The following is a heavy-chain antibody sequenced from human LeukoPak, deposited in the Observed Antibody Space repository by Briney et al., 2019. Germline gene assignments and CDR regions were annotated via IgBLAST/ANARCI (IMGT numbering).Heavy chain of an antibody. V-gene: IGHV3-30*02. CDR2: IRYDGSNK. J-gene: IGHJ4*02. CDR1: GFTFSSYG. D-gene: IGHD6-6*01. Sequence: GGSLRLSCAASGFTFSSYGMHWVRQAPGRGLEWVAFIRYDGSNKYYADSVKGRFTISRDNSKNTLYLQMNSLRAEDTAVYYCAKDPNTSIAARSRGYWGQGTLVTVSS. CDR3: AKDPNTSIAARSRGY.